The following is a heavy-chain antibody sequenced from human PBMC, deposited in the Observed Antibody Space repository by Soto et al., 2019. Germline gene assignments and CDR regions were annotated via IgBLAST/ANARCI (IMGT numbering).Heavy chain of an antibody. CDR3: ARGEGYCISTSCQDPWFDP. CDR2: IYHSGST. Sequence: SETLSLTCAVSGGSISSGGYSWSWIRQPPGKGLEWIGYIYHSGSTYYNPSLESRVTISVDRSKNQFSLKLSSVTAADTAVYYCARGEGYCISTSCQDPWFDPWGQGTLVTVSS. V-gene: IGHV4-30-2*01. D-gene: IGHD2-2*01. CDR1: GGSISSGGYS. J-gene: IGHJ5*02.